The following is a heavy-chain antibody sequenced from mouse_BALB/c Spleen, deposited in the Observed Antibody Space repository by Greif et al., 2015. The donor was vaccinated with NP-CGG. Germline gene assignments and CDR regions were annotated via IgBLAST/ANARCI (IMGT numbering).Heavy chain of an antibody. Sequence: QLQESGPELVKPGASVKMSCKASGYTFTSYVMHWVKQKPGQGLEWIGYINPYNDGTKYNEKFKGKATLTSDKSSSTAFMELSSLTSEDSAVYYCARIYDGYYVWFAYWGQGTPVTVSA. CDR3: ARIYDGYYVWFAY. CDR2: INPYNDGT. D-gene: IGHD2-3*01. V-gene: IGHV1-14*01. J-gene: IGHJ3*01. CDR1: GYTFTSYV.